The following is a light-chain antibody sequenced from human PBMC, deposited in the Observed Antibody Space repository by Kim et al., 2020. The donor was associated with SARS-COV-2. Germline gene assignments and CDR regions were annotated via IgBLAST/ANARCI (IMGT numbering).Light chain of an antibody. Sequence: QSALTQPASVSGSPGQSITISCSGSSSDVGGYNYVSWYQQHQGKAPKLIIYDVGTRPSGVSYRFSGSKSGNTASLTISGLQTEDEADYYCSSYTTGTTRVFGGGTQLTVL. CDR3: SSYTTGTTRV. V-gene: IGLV2-14*03. CDR2: DVG. CDR1: SSDVGGYNY. J-gene: IGLJ3*02.